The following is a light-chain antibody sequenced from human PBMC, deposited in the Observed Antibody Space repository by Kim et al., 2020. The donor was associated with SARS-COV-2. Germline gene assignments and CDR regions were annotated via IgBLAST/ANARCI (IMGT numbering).Light chain of an antibody. CDR2: AAS. CDR3: QQLHTYPFT. Sequence: ASVGDRVTITCRASQGISSYLAGYQQKPGKAPKLLIYAASTLQSGVPSSFSGSGSGTEFTLTISSLQPEDFATYYCQQLHTYPFTFGPGTKVDIK. CDR1: QGISSY. J-gene: IGKJ3*01. V-gene: IGKV1-9*01.